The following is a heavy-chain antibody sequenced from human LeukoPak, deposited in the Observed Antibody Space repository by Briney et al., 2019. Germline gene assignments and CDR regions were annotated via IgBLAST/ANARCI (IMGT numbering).Heavy chain of an antibody. D-gene: IGHD5-18*01. Sequence: SETLSLTCTVSGGSISSSSYYWGWIRQPPGKGLEWTGSIYYSGSTYYNPSLKGRVTISVDTSKNQFSLKLSSVTAADTAVYYCARLANLRGYSYGYSDLNPEFDYWGQGTLVTVSS. J-gene: IGHJ4*02. CDR2: IYYSGST. CDR1: GGSISSSSYY. V-gene: IGHV4-39*01. CDR3: ARLANLRGYSYGYSDLNPEFDY.